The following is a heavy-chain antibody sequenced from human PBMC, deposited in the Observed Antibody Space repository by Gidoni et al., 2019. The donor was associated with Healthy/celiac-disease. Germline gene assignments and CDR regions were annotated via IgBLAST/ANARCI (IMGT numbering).Heavy chain of an antibody. CDR2: IYYSGST. D-gene: IGHD3-3*01. CDR3: ARVKTYYDFWSGYYPTYGMDV. J-gene: IGHJ6*02. V-gene: IGHV4-59*01. CDR1: GGSISSYY. Sequence: QVQLQESGPGLVKPSETLSLTCTVPGGSISSYYWSWIRQPPGKGLEWIGYIYYSGSTNYNPSLKSRVTISVDTSKNQFSLKLSSVTAADTAVYYCARVKTYYDFWSGYYPTYGMDVWGQGTTVTVSS.